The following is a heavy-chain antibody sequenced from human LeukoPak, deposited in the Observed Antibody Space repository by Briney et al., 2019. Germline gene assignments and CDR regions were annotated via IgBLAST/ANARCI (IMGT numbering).Heavy chain of an antibody. CDR1: GFTFSSYA. CDR3: ARHPFGYCSGTSCPYYFDY. D-gene: IGHD2-2*01. V-gene: IGHV3-23*01. J-gene: IGHJ4*02. CDR2: ISGSSSST. Sequence: PGGSLRLSCVGSGFTFSSYAMSWVRQIPGKGLEWVSAISGSSSSTYYANSVKGRFTISRDSSKNTLHLQISSLRVEDTAVYYCARHPFGYCSGTSCPYYFDYWGQGTLVTVSS.